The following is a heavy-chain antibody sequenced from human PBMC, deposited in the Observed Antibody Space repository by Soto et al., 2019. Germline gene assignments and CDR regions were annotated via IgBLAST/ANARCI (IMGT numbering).Heavy chain of an antibody. CDR3: AAGDSSGYYGG. CDR2: ITVGTGNT. J-gene: IGHJ4*02. V-gene: IGHV1-58*01. Sequence: WKTAGFVISSSSVQWVRQARGQRLEWIGWITVGTGNTNYAQKFQERVTITRDMSTSTAYMELSNLRSEDTAVYYCAAGDSSGYYGGWGKGTQVSVSS. CDR1: GFVISSSS. D-gene: IGHD3-22*01.